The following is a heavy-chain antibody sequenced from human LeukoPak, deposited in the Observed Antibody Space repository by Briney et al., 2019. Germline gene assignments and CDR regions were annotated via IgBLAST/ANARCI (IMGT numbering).Heavy chain of an antibody. D-gene: IGHD6-25*01. Sequence: PGGSLRLSCAASGFTFSTYSMNWVRQAPGKGLEWVSSIGSSSSYTYYADSVKGRFTISRDNAKNSLYLQMNSLRAEDTAVYYCTATPWGGAAAIFDYWGQGILVTVSS. CDR1: GFTFSTYS. CDR3: TATPWGGAAAIFDY. CDR2: IGSSSSYT. J-gene: IGHJ4*02. V-gene: IGHV3-21*01.